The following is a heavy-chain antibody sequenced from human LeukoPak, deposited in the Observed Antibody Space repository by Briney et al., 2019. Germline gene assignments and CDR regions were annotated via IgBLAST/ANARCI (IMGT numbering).Heavy chain of an antibody. CDR3: AREDTGRPVVDY. J-gene: IGHJ4*02. Sequence: SETLSLTCTVSGGSISSGGYYWSWIRQHPGKGLEWIGYIYYSGSTYYNPSLKSRVTISVDTSKNQFSLKLSSVTAADTAVYYCAREDTGRPVVDYWGQGTLVTVSS. CDR2: IYYSGST. D-gene: IGHD3-10*01. CDR1: GGSISSGGYY. V-gene: IGHV4-31*03.